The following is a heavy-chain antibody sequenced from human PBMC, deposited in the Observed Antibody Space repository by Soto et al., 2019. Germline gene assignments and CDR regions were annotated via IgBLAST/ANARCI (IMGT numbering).Heavy chain of an antibody. CDR1: GFTFSSYG. J-gene: IGHJ4*02. CDR3: AKDMSSGGSYLSYYFDY. V-gene: IGHV3-30*18. CDR2: ISYDGSNK. Sequence: ESGGGVVQPGRSLRLSCAASGFTFSSYGMHWVRQAPGKGLEWVAVISYDGSNKYYADSVKGRFTISRDNSKNTLYLQMNSLRAEDTAVYYCAKDMSSGGSYLSYYFDYWGQGNLVTVSS. D-gene: IGHD1-26*01.